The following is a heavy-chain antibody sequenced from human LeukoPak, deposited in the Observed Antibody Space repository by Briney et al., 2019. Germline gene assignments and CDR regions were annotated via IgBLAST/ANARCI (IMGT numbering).Heavy chain of an antibody. D-gene: IGHD1-14*01. CDR2: IHPGSSAK. V-gene: IGHV3-7*03. Sequence: PGGSLRLSCEASGFTFRHSWLSWIRQAPGKGLEWVADIHPGSSAKFYVDSMEGRFIIYRDNNKNSLSLQINNARLDDTGLYYCTSHPRETAGDYWGQGVPVIVSS. CDR1: GFTFRHSW. J-gene: IGHJ4*02. CDR3: TSHPRETAGDY.